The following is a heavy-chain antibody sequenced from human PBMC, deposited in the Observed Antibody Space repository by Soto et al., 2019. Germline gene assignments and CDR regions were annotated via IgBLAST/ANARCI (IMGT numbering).Heavy chain of an antibody. V-gene: IGHV3-64*01. CDR2: ISSNGGST. Sequence: GGSLRLSCAASGFTFSSYAMHWVRQAPGKGLEYVSAISSNGGSTYYANSVKGRFTISRDNSKNTLYLQMGSLRAEDMAVYYCARGYRAGFRRAFDIWGQGTMVTVSS. J-gene: IGHJ3*02. CDR3: ARGYRAGFRRAFDI. D-gene: IGHD2-2*02. CDR1: GFTFSSYA.